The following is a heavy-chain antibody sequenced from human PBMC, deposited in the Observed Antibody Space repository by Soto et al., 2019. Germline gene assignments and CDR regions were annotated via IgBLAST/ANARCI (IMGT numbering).Heavy chain of an antibody. V-gene: IGHV1-18*01. D-gene: IGHD2-21*02. CDR1: GYTFTRSG. CDR2: ISTYNGDT. J-gene: IGHJ6*04. Sequence: QVQLVQSGAEVKKPGASVKVSCKASGYTFTRSGISWVRQAPGQGLEWMGWISTYNGDTNYAQTFQGRVTMTTDTSTSTVHVEVRSLRSDDTAVYYCAREGVTTYYSFGMDAWCDGTPVSVSS. CDR3: AREGVTTYYSFGMDA.